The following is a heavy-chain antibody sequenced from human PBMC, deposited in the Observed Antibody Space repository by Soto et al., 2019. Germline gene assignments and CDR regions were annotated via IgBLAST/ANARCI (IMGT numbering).Heavy chain of an antibody. D-gene: IGHD2-2*01. V-gene: IGHV4-34*01. CDR2: INHSGST. J-gene: IGHJ6*03. CDR1: GGSFSGYY. Sequence: QVQLQQWGAGLLKPSETLSLTCAVYGGSFSGYYWSWIRQPPGKGLEWIGEINHSGSTNYNPSLKSRVTISVDPSKNQFSLKLSSVTAADTAVYYCARVPIVVVPAATNYYYYYYMDVWGKGTTVTVSS. CDR3: ARVPIVVVPAATNYYYYYYMDV.